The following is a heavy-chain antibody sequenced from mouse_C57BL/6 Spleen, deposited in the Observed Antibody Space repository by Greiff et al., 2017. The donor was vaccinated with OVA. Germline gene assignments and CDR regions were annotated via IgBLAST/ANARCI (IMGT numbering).Heavy chain of an antibody. CDR2: ISSGGSYT. V-gene: IGHV5-6*02. J-gene: IGHJ2*01. D-gene: IGHD1-1*01. Sequence: DVKLVESGGDLVKPGGSLKLSCAASGFTFSSYGMSWVRQTPDKRLEWVATISSGGSYTYYPDSVKGRFTISRDNAKNTLYLQMSSLKSEDTAMYYCARPPIDYGSSYYFDYWGQGTTLTVSS. CDR1: GFTFSSYG. CDR3: ARPPIDYGSSYYFDY.